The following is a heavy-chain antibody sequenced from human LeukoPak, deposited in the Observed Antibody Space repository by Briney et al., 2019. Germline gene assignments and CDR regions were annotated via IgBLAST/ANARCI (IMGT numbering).Heavy chain of an antibody. V-gene: IGHV1-69*01. CDR2: ISPIVGTE. J-gene: IGHJ5*02. CDR3: VRCRKENWFAP. Sequence: RASVNVSRMASGGTLSRYAISGVRQPPAQGREWGGGISPIVGTEKYAQSFQGRGTIPADESKSTAYMELTSLKSENRAVYYCVRCRKENWFAPWGRGTLV. D-gene: IGHD1-14*01. CDR1: GGTLSRYA.